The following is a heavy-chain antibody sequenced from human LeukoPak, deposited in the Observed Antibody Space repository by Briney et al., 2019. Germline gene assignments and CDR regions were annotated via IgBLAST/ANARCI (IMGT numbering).Heavy chain of an antibody. Sequence: ASVKVSCKASGYTFTSYGISWVRQAPGQGSEWMGWISAYNGNTNYAQKLQGRVTMTTDTSTSTAYMELRSLRSDDTAVYYCARGGGGWYACNWFDPWGQGTLVTVSS. CDR3: ARGGGGWYACNWFDP. D-gene: IGHD6-19*01. J-gene: IGHJ5*02. CDR2: ISAYNGNT. V-gene: IGHV1-18*01. CDR1: GYTFTSYG.